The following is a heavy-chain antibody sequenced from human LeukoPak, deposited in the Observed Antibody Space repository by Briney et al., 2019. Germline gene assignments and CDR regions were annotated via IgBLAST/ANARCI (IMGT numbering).Heavy chain of an antibody. D-gene: IGHD3-9*01. V-gene: IGHV3-53*01. Sequence: GGSLRLSCTVSGFTVSSNSMSWVRQAPGKGLEWVSFIYSDNTHYSDSVKGRFTISRDNSKNTLYLQMNSLRAEDTAVYYCARGSYYDILTGYYNYYYYYMDVWGKGTTVTISS. J-gene: IGHJ6*03. CDR2: IYSDNT. CDR3: ARGSYYDILTGYYNYYYYYMDV. CDR1: GFTVSSNS.